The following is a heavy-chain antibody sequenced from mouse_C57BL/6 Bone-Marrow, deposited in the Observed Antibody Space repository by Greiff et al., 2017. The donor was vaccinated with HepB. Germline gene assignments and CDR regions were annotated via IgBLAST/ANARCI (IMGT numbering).Heavy chain of an antibody. D-gene: IGHD1-1*01. CDR3: ARYYYGSSYVWYFDV. V-gene: IGHV1-69*01. J-gene: IGHJ1*03. Sequence: QVQLQQPGAELVMPGASVKLSCKASGYTFTSYWMHWVKQRPGQGLEWIGEIDTSDSYTNYNQKFKGKSTLTVDKSSSTAYMQLSSLTSEDSAVYYCARYYYGSSYVWYFDVWGTGTTVTVSS. CDR1: GYTFTSYW. CDR2: IDTSDSYT.